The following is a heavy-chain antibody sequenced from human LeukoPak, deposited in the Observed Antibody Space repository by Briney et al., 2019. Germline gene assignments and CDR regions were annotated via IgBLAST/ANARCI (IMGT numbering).Heavy chain of an antibody. Sequence: SGGSLRLSCAASGFTFSTYWMYWVRQAPGKGLVWVSRINTDGRNTGYADSVKGRFTISRDNAKNTLYLQMTILTAEGTAVYYCARVGKSGSYYYFDYWGQGTLVTVSS. CDR2: INTDGRNT. D-gene: IGHD1-26*01. J-gene: IGHJ4*02. CDR1: GFTFSTYW. CDR3: ARVGKSGSYYYFDY. V-gene: IGHV3-74*01.